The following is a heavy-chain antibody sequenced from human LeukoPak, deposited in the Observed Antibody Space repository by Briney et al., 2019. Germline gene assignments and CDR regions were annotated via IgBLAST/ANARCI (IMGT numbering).Heavy chain of an antibody. J-gene: IGHJ4*02. V-gene: IGHV4-39*07. CDR2: IYYSGST. CDR3: ARDPPRLLWFGESSLGGVDY. D-gene: IGHD3-10*01. Sequence: SETLSLTCTVSGGSISSSSYYWGWIRQPPGKGLEWIGSIYYSGSTYYNPSLKSRVTISVDTSKNQFSLKLSSVTAADTAVYYCARDPPRLLWFGESSLGGVDYWGQGTLVTVSS. CDR1: GGSISSSSYY.